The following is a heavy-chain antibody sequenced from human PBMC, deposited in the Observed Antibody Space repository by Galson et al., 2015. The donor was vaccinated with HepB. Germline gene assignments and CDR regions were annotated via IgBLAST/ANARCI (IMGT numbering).Heavy chain of an antibody. D-gene: IGHD2-2*01. Sequence: SLRLSCAASGFTFSSYSMNWVRQAPGKGLEWVSSISSSSSYIYYADSVKGRFTISRDNAKNSLYLQMNSLRAEDTAVYYCASGEYCSSTSCYHWGPFDYHYYYYMDVWGKGTTVTVSS. J-gene: IGHJ6*03. CDR1: GFTFSSYS. CDR2: ISSSSSYI. CDR3: ASGEYCSSTSCYHWGPFDYHYYYYMDV. V-gene: IGHV3-21*01.